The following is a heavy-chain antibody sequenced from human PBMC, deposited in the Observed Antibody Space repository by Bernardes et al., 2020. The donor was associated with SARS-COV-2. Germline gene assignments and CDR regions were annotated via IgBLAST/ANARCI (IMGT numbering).Heavy chain of an antibody. CDR3: TRGGLSTAAVYYYYDGMDV. CDR1: GGFIDTYC. CDR2: IYYSGST. Sequence: SETLSLTCSVSGGFIDTYCWSWIRQTPGKGLEWIGYIYYSGSTKYNPSLGSRVTISLDTSKNQFSLTLTSVSAADTAVYYCTRGGLSTAAVYYYYDGMDVWGQGTTVTVSS. V-gene: IGHV4-59*01. J-gene: IGHJ6*02. D-gene: IGHD2-2*01.